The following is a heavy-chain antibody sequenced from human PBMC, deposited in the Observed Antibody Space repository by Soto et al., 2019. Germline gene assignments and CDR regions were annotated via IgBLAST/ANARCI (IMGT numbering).Heavy chain of an antibody. V-gene: IGHV3-23*01. J-gene: IGHJ5*02. D-gene: IGHD5-12*01. Sequence: GGSLRLSCAVSGFTFNSYAMNWVRQAPGKGLEWVSSISGSGRTTYYADAVKGRFTISRDNSKNTLFLQMNSLRSEDTAVYYCAKGVTTIVSTGSWFDHWGQGTLVTVSS. CDR2: ISGSGRTT. CDR3: AKGVTTIVSTGSWFDH. CDR1: GFTFNSYA.